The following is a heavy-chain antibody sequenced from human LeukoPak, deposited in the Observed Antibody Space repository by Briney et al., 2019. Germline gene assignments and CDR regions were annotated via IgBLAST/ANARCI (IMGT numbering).Heavy chain of an antibody. J-gene: IGHJ3*02. Sequence: SQTLSLTCSVSGGSITSGGYYWHWIRQHPQKGLEWIGYIYYTGSTYYNPSLKSRVTTSVDTSKNQFSLKLSSVTAADTAVYYCARGPDAGSFDIWGQGTMVTVSS. CDR3: ARGPDAGSFDI. CDR1: GGSITSGGYY. CDR2: IYYTGST. V-gene: IGHV4-31*03.